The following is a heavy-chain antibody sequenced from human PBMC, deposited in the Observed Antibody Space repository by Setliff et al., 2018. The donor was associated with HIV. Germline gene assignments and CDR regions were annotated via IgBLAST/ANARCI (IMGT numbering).Heavy chain of an antibody. J-gene: IGHJ4*02. CDR1: GGSFSGHY. D-gene: IGHD1-1*01. CDR2: INHSGTT. Sequence: LSLTCAVYGGSFSGHYWSWIRQPPGKGLEWIGEINHSGTTNYNPSLKSRVIMSIDTSKNQFSLKLTSVTAADTAVYYCATVIGWNDATDCWGQGTLVTVS. V-gene: IGHV4-34*01. CDR3: ATVIGWNDATDC.